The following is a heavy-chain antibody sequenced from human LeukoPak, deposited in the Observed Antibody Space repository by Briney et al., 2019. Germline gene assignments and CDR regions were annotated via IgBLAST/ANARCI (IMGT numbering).Heavy chain of an antibody. CDR1: GGTFSSYA. D-gene: IGHD3-9*01. CDR2: IIPIFGTA. Sequence: SVKVSCKASGGTFSSYAISWVRQAPGQGLEWMGGIIPIFGTANYAQKFQGRVTITADEFTSTAYMELSSLRSEDTAVYYCARDDLDDILTGYSYGMDVWGQGTTVTVSS. CDR3: ARDDLDDILTGYSYGMDV. J-gene: IGHJ6*02. V-gene: IGHV1-69*13.